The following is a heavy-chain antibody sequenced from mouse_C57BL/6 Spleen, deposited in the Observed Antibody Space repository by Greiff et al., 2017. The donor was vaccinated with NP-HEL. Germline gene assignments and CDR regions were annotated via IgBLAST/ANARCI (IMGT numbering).Heavy chain of an antibody. CDR1: GYAFSSSW. D-gene: IGHD1-1*01. CDR2: IYPGDGDT. V-gene: IGHV1-82*01. Sequence: QVQLQQSGPELVKPGASVKISCKASGYAFSSSWMNWVKQRPGKGLEWIGRIYPGDGDTNYNGKFKGKATLTADKSSSTAYMQLSSLTSEDSAVYFCASITTVGDYYFDVWGKGTTVTVSS. CDR3: ASITTVGDYYFDV. J-gene: IGHJ1*03.